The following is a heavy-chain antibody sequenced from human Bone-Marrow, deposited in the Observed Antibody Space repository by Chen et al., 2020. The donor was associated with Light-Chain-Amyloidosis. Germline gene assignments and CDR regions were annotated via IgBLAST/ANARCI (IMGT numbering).Heavy chain of an antibody. CDR2: INWNGGST. CDR1: GLTFSSHW. V-gene: IGHV3-20*04. CDR3: VRGTVTTRYFDY. D-gene: IGHD4-17*01. Sequence: EEQLVESGGGYVQPGGSLRLSCTASGLTFSSHWMHWVRQAPGKGLVWVSGINWNGGSTVYADSVKGRFTVSRVNAKNSLYLEMNSLRAEDTALYYCVRGTVTTRYFDYWGQGILVTVSS. J-gene: IGHJ4*02.